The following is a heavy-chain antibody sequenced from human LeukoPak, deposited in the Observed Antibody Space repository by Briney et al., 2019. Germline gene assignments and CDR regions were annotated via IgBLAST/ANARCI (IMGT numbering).Heavy chain of an antibody. CDR3: ARDRSSSYTRDWFDP. Sequence: PSETLSLTCTVSGGSINGYYWSWIRQPAGKGLEWIGRIYNSESINYNPSLKSRVTMSIDTPKSQFSLKLNSVTAADTAVYYCARDRSSSYTRDWFDPWGQGALVTVSS. V-gene: IGHV4-4*07. CDR1: GGSINGYY. J-gene: IGHJ5*02. D-gene: IGHD6-13*01. CDR2: IYNSESI.